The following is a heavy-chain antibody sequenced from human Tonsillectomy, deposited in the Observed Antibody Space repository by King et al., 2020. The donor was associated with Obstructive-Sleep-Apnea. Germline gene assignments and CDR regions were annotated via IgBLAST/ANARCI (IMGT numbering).Heavy chain of an antibody. Sequence: QVQLVESGGGVVQPGRSLRLSCAASGFTFSNYAIHWVRQAPGKGLEWVAVISYDGTNKYYADSVKGRFTISRDNSKNTLYLQMNGLRAEDTAVYYCARDGDFSENAFDIWGQGTTVTVSS. CDR2: ISYDGTNK. CDR1: GFTFSNYA. CDR3: ARDGDFSENAFDI. J-gene: IGHJ3*02. D-gene: IGHD3-3*01. V-gene: IGHV3-30-3*01.